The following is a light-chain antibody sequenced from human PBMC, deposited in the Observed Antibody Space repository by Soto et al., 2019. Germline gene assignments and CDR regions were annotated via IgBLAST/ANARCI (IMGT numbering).Light chain of an antibody. V-gene: IGKV3-15*01. CDR1: QAINSN. Sequence: EIVMTQSPATLSVSPGETASLSCRASQAINSNLAWYQQRPGQAPRLLIYSASTRATGVPARVSGSGSETGFTLTISRLEPEDFAVYYCQQYGGTPPITFGQGTRLEI. CDR3: QQYGGTPPIT. CDR2: SAS. J-gene: IGKJ5*01.